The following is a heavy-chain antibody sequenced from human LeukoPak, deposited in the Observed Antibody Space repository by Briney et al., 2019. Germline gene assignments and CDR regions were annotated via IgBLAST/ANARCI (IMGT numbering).Heavy chain of an antibody. Sequence: ASVKVSCKASGYTFTSYDINWVRQATGQGLGWMGWMNPNSGNTGYAQKFQGRVTMTRNTSISTAYMELSSLRSEDTAVYYCARGWAVRGVMKLDPWGQGTLVTVSS. CDR3: ARGWAVRGVMKLDP. J-gene: IGHJ5*02. V-gene: IGHV1-8*01. CDR2: MNPNSGNT. D-gene: IGHD3-10*01. CDR1: GYTFTSYD.